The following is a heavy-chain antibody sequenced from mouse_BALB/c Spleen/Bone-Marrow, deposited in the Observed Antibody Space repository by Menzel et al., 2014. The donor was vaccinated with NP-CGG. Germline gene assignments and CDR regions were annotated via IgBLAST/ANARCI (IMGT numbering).Heavy chain of an antibody. CDR1: GYAFTSYN. V-gene: IGHV1S135*01. Sequence: LVESGPGLVKPGASVKVSCKASGYAFTSYNMYWVKQSHGKSLEWIGYIDPYNGGTSYNQKFKGKATLTVDKSSSTAYMHLNSLTSEDSAVYYCARIGIGNIGGAYWGQGTLVTVSA. CDR2: IDPYNGGT. D-gene: IGHD4-1*01. CDR3: ARIGIGNIGGAY. J-gene: IGHJ3*01.